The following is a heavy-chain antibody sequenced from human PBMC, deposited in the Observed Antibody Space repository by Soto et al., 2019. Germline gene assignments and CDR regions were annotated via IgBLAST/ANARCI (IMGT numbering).Heavy chain of an antibody. CDR1: GFTFSNSA. V-gene: IGHV3-23*01. CDR3: AGGSSWTRVDY. J-gene: IGHJ4*02. D-gene: IGHD6-13*01. CDR2: ISGSGGST. Sequence: GGSLRLSCAASGFTFSNSAMSWVRQAPGKGLEWVSAISGSGGSTYYTDSMKGRFTISRDNSKSTLYLQMNSLTVDDTAVYYCAGGSSWTRVDYWGQGTLVTVSS.